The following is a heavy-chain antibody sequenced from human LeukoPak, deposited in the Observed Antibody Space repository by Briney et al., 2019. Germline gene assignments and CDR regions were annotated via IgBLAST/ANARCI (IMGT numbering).Heavy chain of an antibody. CDR2: TKDDGNEK. Sequence: GGPLRLSCVASRFTFSSYWMSWVRQPPGKGLEWVATTKDDGNEKHYVDSVKGRFTISRDNAENLLYLEMNSLRAEDTAVYYCARVRLGAAYFDYWGQGNMVTVSS. CDR3: ARVRLGAAYFDY. J-gene: IGHJ4*02. CDR1: RFTFSSYW. D-gene: IGHD3-10*01. V-gene: IGHV3-7*01.